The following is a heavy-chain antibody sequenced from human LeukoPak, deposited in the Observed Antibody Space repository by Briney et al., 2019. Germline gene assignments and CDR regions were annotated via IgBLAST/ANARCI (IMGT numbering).Heavy chain of an antibody. CDR3: AKDCSSTSCYRSGGY. V-gene: IGHV3-23*01. CDR1: GFTFSSYA. J-gene: IGHJ4*02. D-gene: IGHD2-2*01. CDR2: ISGSGGST. Sequence: GGSLRLSCAASGFTFSSYAMSWVRQAPGKGLEWVSAISGSGGSTYYADSVKGRFTISRDNSKNTLYLQMNSLRAEDTAVYYCAKDCSSTSCYRSGGYWGQGTLVTVSS.